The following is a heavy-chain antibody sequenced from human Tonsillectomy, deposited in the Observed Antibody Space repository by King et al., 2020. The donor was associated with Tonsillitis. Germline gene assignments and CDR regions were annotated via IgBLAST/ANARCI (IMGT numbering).Heavy chain of an antibody. D-gene: IGHD1-7*01. Sequence: QLVQSGAEVKKPGASMKVSCKASGYTFTSHGVTWVRQAPGQGLEWMGWSSASNGNPNYAQKLQGRVTMTTDTSPRTAYMELRSLRSDATAVYYCARATHWNYAFDLWGQGTLVTVSS. V-gene: IGHV1-18*01. CDR1: GYTFTSHG. CDR2: SSASNGNP. J-gene: IGHJ3*01. CDR3: ARATHWNYAFDL.